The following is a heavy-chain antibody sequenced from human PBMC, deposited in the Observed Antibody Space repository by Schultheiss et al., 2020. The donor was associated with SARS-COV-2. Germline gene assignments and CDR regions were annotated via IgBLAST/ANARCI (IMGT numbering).Heavy chain of an antibody. CDR1: GFTFSSYW. CDR2: INSDGSST. CDR3: ARDDSSSWGSEYYYYGMDV. Sequence: VGSLRLSCAASGFTFSSYWMHWVRQAPGKGLVWVSRINSDGSSTSYADSVKGRFTISRDNAKNTLYLQMNSLRAEDTAVYYCARDDSSSWGSEYYYYGMDVWGQGTTVTVSS. V-gene: IGHV3-74*01. J-gene: IGHJ6*02. D-gene: IGHD6-13*01.